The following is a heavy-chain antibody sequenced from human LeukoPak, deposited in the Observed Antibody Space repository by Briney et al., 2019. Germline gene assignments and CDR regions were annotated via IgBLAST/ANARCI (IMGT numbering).Heavy chain of an antibody. J-gene: IGHJ4*02. D-gene: IGHD6-19*01. CDR3: ARASSGWGFY. CDR2: IYYSGST. CDR1: GGSISSGYY. V-gene: IGHV4-39*07. Sequence: SETLSLTCSVSGGSISSGYYWDWIRQPPGKGLEWIGSIYYSGSTYYNPSLKSRVTISVDTSKNQFSLKLSSVSAADTAVYYCARASSGWGFYWGQGTLVTVSS.